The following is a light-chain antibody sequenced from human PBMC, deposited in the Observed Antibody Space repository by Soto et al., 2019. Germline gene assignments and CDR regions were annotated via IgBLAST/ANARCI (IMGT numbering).Light chain of an antibody. V-gene: IGKV3-20*01. J-gene: IGKJ5*01. CDR2: GAS. Sequence: EIVLTKSPGTLSLSPGERATLSCRASQSMSSSYLAWYQQKPGQAPRLLIYGASSRATGIPDSFSGSGSGTDFTLTISRLEPEDFAVYHCQQYGSLMITFGQGARLEIK. CDR1: QSMSSSY. CDR3: QQYGSLMIT.